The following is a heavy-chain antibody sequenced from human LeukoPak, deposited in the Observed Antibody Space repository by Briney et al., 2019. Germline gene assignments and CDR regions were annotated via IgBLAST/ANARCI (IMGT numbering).Heavy chain of an antibody. Sequence: PGRSLRLSCAASGFTFNNYGMHWVRQAPGKGLEWVAFISYDGSNEYYADSVKGRFTISRDTSKNTLYLQMNSLRAEDTAVYYCAKDRDWTVTVPDYWGQGTLVTVSS. CDR3: AKDRDWTVTVPDY. V-gene: IGHV3-30*18. CDR1: GFTFNNYG. D-gene: IGHD4-17*01. J-gene: IGHJ4*02. CDR2: ISYDGSNE.